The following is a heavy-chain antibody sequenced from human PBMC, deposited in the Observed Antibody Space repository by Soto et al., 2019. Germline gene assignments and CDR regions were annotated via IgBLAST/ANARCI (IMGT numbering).Heavy chain of an antibody. J-gene: IGHJ4*02. CDR1: GGSISSGGYY. Sequence: QVQLQESGPGLVKPSQTLSLTCTVSGGSISSGGYYWSWIRQQQGKGLEWIGYIYYSGSTYYNPSLKSRVTISVDTSKNQFSLKLSSVTAADKAVYYCSRGADCISTSCYRGYFGRHFDYWCQGTLVTVSS. CDR3: SRGADCISTSCYRGYFGRHFDY. D-gene: IGHD2-2*02. CDR2: IYYSGST. V-gene: IGHV4-31*03.